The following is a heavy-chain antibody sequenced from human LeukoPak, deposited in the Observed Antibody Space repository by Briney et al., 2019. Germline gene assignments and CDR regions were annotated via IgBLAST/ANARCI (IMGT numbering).Heavy chain of an antibody. CDR3: GREGGCSRWLDP. J-gene: IGHJ5*02. V-gene: IGHV4-4*07. D-gene: IGHD2-15*01. CDR1: GGSISSYY. Sequence: SETLSLTCTVSGGSISSYYWSWIRQPAGKGLEWIGRINTSGNSNYNPSLGSRVTISVDTSKNQFSLNLSSVTAADTAVYYCGREGGCSRWLDPWGQGTLVTVSS. CDR2: INTSGNS.